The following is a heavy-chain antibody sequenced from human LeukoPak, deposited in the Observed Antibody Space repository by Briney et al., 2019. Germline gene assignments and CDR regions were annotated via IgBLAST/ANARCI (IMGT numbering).Heavy chain of an antibody. J-gene: IGHJ4*01. CDR1: GGSYSGYY. CDR3: ARGGGRSGYAFRDY. CDR2: INHYGST. D-gene: IGHD3-9*01. V-gene: IGHV4-34*01. Sequence: SETLSLTCAVYGGSYSGYYWSWVCQPPRQGLERGSEINHYGSTNYNPSFKSRVTISVDTSKNQFSLKLSSVTAADTAVYYCARGGGRSGYAFRDYWGQGTLVTVSS.